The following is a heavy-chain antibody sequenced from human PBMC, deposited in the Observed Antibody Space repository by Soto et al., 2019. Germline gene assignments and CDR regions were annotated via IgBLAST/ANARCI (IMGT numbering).Heavy chain of an antibody. V-gene: IGHV4-59*01. D-gene: IGHD6-19*01. Sequence: SETLSLTCTFSGCSISSYYWSLIRQPPGKGLEWIGYIYYSGSTNYNPSLKSRVTISVDTSKNQFSLKLSSVTAADTAVYYCARASGGAVAGTGYFDYWGQGTLVTVSS. CDR3: ARASGGAVAGTGYFDY. CDR1: GCSISSYY. CDR2: IYYSGST. J-gene: IGHJ4*02.